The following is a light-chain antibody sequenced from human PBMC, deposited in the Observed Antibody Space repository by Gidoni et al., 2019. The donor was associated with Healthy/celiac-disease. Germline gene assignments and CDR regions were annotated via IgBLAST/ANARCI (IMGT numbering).Light chain of an antibody. CDR3: CSYAGSVV. V-gene: IGLV2-23*01. Sequence: QSALTQPASVSGSPGQSITISYTGTSSDVGSYNLVSWYQQHPGKAPKLMIYEGSKRPSGVSNRVSGSKSGNTASLTISGLQAEDEADYYCCSYAGSVVFGGGTKLTVL. CDR1: SSDVGSYNL. CDR2: EGS. J-gene: IGLJ2*01.